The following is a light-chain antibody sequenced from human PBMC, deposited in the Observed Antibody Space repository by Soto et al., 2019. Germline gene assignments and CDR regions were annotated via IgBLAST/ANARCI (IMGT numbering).Light chain of an antibody. Sequence: DIQMTQSPSSLSASVGDRVTINCRASQSIGSHLNWYQQRPGKAPNLLIYAAFNLESGVPSRFGGNGSGTDFTLTISSLQPEDSATYYCQQSYNTPYTFGQGTKLEIK. CDR1: QSIGSH. V-gene: IGKV1-39*01. CDR2: AAF. J-gene: IGKJ2*01. CDR3: QQSYNTPYT.